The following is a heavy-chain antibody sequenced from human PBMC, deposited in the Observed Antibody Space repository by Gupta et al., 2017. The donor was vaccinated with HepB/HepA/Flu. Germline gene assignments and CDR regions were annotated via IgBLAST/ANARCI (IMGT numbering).Heavy chain of an antibody. CDR3: ASSQHVYGGPWRY. V-gene: IGHV3-30-3*01. CDR1: GFTFSSYA. J-gene: IGHJ4*02. D-gene: IGHD4-17*01. CDR2: ISYDGSNK. Sequence: QVQLVESGGGVVQPGRSLRLSCAASGFTFSSYAMHWVRQAPGKGLEWVAVISYDGSNKYYADSVKGRFTISRDNSKNTLYLQMNSLRAEDTAVYYCASSQHVYGGPWRYWGQGTLVTVSS.